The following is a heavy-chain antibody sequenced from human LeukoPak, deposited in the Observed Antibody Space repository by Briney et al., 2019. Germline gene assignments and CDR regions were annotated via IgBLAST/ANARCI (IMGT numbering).Heavy chain of an antibody. CDR3: ARVYSTNYYGSGDRPFLFDY. CDR2: ISTYYGNT. V-gene: IGHV1-18*01. Sequence: GASVKVSFKASGYTFTIYGFSWVRQAPGQGLEWMGWISTYYGNTNYTQKLQDRVTITTDTSTSTAYMELTSLRSDDTAVYYCARVYSTNYYGSGDRPFLFDYWGQGTVVTVFS. D-gene: IGHD3-10*01. J-gene: IGHJ4*02. CDR1: GYTFTIYG.